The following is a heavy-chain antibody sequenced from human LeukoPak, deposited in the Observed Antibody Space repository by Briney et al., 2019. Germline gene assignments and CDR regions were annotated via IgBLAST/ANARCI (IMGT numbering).Heavy chain of an antibody. CDR2: IKQDGSEK. J-gene: IGHJ4*02. Sequence: GGSLRLSCAASGFTFSSYAMSWVRQAPGKGLEWVANIKQDGSEKYYVDSVKGRFTISRDNAKNSLYLQMNSLRAEDTAVYYCARYYGDFDYWGQGTLVTVSS. V-gene: IGHV3-7*01. CDR3: ARYYGDFDY. D-gene: IGHD4-17*01. CDR1: GFTFSSYA.